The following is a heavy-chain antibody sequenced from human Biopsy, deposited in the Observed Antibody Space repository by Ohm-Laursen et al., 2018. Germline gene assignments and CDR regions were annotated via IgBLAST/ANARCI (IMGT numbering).Heavy chain of an antibody. CDR2: ISSTSNHI. CDR1: GFAFSDYS. CDR3: AKDDYDRVSSGYYFDY. Sequence: SLRLSCAASGFAFSDYSMNWVRQAPGEGLEWVASISSTSNHIHYVDSVWGRFTISRDNAENSLYLEMNSLRVEDTAVYYCAKDDYDRVSSGYYFDYWGQGTLVSVSS. V-gene: IGHV3-21*01. J-gene: IGHJ4*02. D-gene: IGHD3-10*02.